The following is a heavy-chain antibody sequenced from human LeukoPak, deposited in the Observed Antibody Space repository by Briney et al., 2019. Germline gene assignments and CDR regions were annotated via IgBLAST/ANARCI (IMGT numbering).Heavy chain of an antibody. V-gene: IGHV4-61*02. Sequence: PSETLSLTCTVSGGSISSGSYYWSWIRQPAGKGLEWIGRIYTSGSTNYNPSLKSRVTISVDTSKNQCSLKLSSVTAADTAVYYCASGVRGVIPFYYYGMDVWGQGTTVTVSS. J-gene: IGHJ6*02. CDR3: ASGVRGVIPFYYYGMDV. CDR2: IYTSGST. CDR1: GGSISSGSYY. D-gene: IGHD3-10*01.